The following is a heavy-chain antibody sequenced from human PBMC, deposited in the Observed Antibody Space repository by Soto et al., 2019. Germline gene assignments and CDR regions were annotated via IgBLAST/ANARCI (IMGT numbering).Heavy chain of an antibody. D-gene: IGHD6-13*01. V-gene: IGHV3-21*01. J-gene: IGHJ4*02. CDR2: ISSSSSYI. CDR3: ASLRYSSSWYYDY. CDR1: GFTFSSYS. Sequence: SGGSLRLSCAASGFTFSSYSMNWVRQAPGKGLEWVSSISSSSSYIYYADSVKGRFTISRDNAKNSLYLQMNSLRAEDTAVYYCASLRYSSSWYYDYWGQGTLVTVSS.